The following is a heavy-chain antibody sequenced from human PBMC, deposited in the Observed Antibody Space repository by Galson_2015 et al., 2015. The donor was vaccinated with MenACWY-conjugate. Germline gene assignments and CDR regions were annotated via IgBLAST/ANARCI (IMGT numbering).Heavy chain of an antibody. CDR1: GYSISSGYY. CDR2: ISHTGST. Sequence: SETLSLTCTVSGYSISSGYYWGWIRQPPGKGLEWIASISHTGSTYYNPSLKSRVTMSVDTSKTQFSLKLSSVTAADTAVYCCARAPRPSTVTTYGWFDPWGQGTLVTVSS. J-gene: IGHJ5*02. V-gene: IGHV4-38-2*02. D-gene: IGHD4-17*01. CDR3: ARAPRPSTVTTYGWFDP.